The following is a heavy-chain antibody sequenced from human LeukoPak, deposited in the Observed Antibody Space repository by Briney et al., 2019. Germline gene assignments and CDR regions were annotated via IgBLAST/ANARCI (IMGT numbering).Heavy chain of an antibody. CDR2: IIPIFGTA. CDR3: ARDQGPAVGEFDP. J-gene: IGHJ5*02. Sequence: SVKVSCKASGGTFRSYAISWVRQAPGQGLEWMGGIIPIFGTANYAQKFQGRVTITADESTSTAYMELSSLRSEDTAVYYCARDQGPAVGEFDPWGQGTLVTVSS. D-gene: IGHD6-13*01. CDR1: GGTFRSYA. V-gene: IGHV1-69*13.